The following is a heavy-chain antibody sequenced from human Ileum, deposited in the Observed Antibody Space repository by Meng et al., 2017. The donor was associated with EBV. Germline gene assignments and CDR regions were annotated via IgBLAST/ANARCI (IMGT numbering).Heavy chain of an antibody. CDR2: IQHSGST. CDR1: GGSISSGGHS. J-gene: IGHJ4*02. Sequence: QLQQPASELLNPSPPLSLTCAVSGGSISSGGHSWSWIRQPPGKGLEWIGDIQHSGSTYYNPSLKSRVTISVDRSRNQFSLKLSSVTAADTAVYYCARAHPVVYFFDYWGQGTLVTVSS. CDR3: ARAHPVVYFFDY. D-gene: IGHD4-23*01. V-gene: IGHV4-30-2*01.